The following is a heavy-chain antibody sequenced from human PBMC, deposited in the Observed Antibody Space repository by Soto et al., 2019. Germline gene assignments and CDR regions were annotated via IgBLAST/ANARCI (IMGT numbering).Heavy chain of an antibody. V-gene: IGHV1-2*02. Sequence: ASVKVSCKASGYTFTGYYMHWVRQAPGQGLEWMGWINPNSGGTNYAQKFQGRVTMTRDTSISTAYMELSRLRSDDTAVYCCAREVQLGGTPVYWGQGTLVTVSS. D-gene: IGHD1-1*01. CDR1: GYTFTGYY. CDR3: AREVQLGGTPVY. CDR2: INPNSGGT. J-gene: IGHJ4*02.